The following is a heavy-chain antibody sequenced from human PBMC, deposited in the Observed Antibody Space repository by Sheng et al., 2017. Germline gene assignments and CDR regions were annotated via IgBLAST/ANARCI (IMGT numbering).Heavy chain of an antibody. J-gene: IGHJ4*02. CDR2: IIPILGIA. D-gene: IGHD1-1*01. Sequence: QVQLVQSGAEVKKPGSSVKVSCKASGGTFSSYAISWVRQAPGQGLEWMGGIIPILGIANYAQKFQGRVTITADKSTSTAYMELSSLRSEDTAVYYCARVHTTATGTFDYWGQGTPGHRLL. CDR1: GGTFSSYA. CDR3: ARVHTTATGTFDY. V-gene: IGHV1-69*04.